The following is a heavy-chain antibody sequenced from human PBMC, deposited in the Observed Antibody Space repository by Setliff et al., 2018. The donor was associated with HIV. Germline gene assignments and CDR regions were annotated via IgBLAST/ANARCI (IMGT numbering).Heavy chain of an antibody. D-gene: IGHD3-22*01. CDR3: AREIFPQGIVVVFDAFDI. V-gene: IGHV1-2*02. CDR2: INPNSGGT. J-gene: IGHJ3*02. CDR1: GYTFTGYY. Sequence: ASVKVSCKASGYTFTGYYMHWVRQAPGQGLEWMGWINPNSGGTNYAQKFQGRVTMTRDTSISTAYMGLSRLSSDDTAVYYCAREIFPQGIVVVFDAFDIWGQGTMVTVSS.